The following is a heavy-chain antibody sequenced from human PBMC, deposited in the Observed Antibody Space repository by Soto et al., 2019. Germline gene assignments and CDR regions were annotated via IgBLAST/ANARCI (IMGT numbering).Heavy chain of an antibody. CDR2: ITSSSSSM. Sequence: EVQVVESGGGLVKPGGSLRLSCAASGFTFSNYSMNWVRQAPGKGLEWVSSITSSSSSMNYADSVKGRFTISRDNAKNSRWLQMNSLRAEDTAVDYCLCGGDCLAWGYWGQGTLVTVSS. J-gene: IGHJ4*02. V-gene: IGHV3-21*01. CDR1: GFTFSNYS. D-gene: IGHD2-21*02. CDR3: LCGGDCLAWGY.